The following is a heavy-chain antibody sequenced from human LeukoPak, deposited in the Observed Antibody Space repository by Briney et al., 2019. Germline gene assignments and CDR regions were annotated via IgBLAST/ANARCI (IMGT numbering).Heavy chain of an antibody. CDR1: GFTFSSYS. J-gene: IGHJ4*02. CDR2: ISSLNSYI. CDR3: ARGDGYYDSSGYFDY. Sequence: GGSLRLSCAASGFTFSSYSMNWVSQAPGKGVEWVSSISSLNSYIYYAHSVNGRFTISRDNAKNSLYLQMNSLRAEDTAVYYYARGDGYYDSSGYFDYWGQGTLVTVSS. D-gene: IGHD3-22*01. V-gene: IGHV3-21*01.